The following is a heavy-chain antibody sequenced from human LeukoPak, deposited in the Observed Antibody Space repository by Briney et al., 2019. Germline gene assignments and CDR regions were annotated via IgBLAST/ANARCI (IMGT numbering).Heavy chain of an antibody. CDR2: MNPNSGNT. Sequence: ASVKVSCKASGYTFTSYDINWVRQATGQGPEWMGWMNPNSGNTGYAQKFQGRVTMTRNTSISTAYMELSSLRSEDTAVYYCARVSSSSSWYVWVKWTFDIWGQGTMVTVSS. CDR3: ARVSSSSSWYVWVKWTFDI. D-gene: IGHD6-13*01. CDR1: GYTFTSYD. V-gene: IGHV1-8*01. J-gene: IGHJ3*02.